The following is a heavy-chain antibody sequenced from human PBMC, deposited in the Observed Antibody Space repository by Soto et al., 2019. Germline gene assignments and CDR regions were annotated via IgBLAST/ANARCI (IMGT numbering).Heavy chain of an antibody. V-gene: IGHV3-73*01. J-gene: IGHJ6*02. Sequence: GGSLRLSCAASGFTFSGSAMHWVRQASGKGLEWVGRIRSKANSYATAYAASVKGRFTISRDDSKNTAYLQMNSLKTEDTAVYYCAREEAAGYLYYYGMDVWGQGTTVTVSS. CDR2: IRSKANSYAT. CDR1: GFTFSGSA. D-gene: IGHD6-13*01. CDR3: AREEAAGYLYYYGMDV.